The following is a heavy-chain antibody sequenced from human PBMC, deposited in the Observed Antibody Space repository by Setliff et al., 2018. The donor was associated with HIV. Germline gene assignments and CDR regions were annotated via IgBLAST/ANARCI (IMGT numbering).Heavy chain of an antibody. J-gene: IGHJ6*03. Sequence: LGESLKISCKGAGYSFTRNWIGWVRQVPGKGLEWMGIIYPGDSDTRYSPSFQGQVTISADRSISTAYLQWRSLKASDTAMYYCARQGEVTAVAPFNNFYMDVWGKGTAVTVAS. CDR2: IYPGDSDT. V-gene: IGHV5-51*01. CDR1: GYSFTRNW. D-gene: IGHD2-21*02. CDR3: ARQGEVTAVAPFNNFYMDV.